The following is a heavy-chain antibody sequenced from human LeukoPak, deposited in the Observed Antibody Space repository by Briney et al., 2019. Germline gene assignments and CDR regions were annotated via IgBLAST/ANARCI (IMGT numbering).Heavy chain of an antibody. V-gene: IGHV3-21*01. CDR3: ARHSVSSGEDY. J-gene: IGHJ4*02. D-gene: IGHD3-16*01. CDR1: GFTFSSYS. Sequence: GGSLRLSCAASGFTFSSYSMNWVRQAPGKGLEWVSSISSSSSYIYYADSVKGRFTISRDNAKNSLYLQMNSLRAEDTAVYYCARHSVSSGEDYWGQGTLVTVSS. CDR2: ISSSSSYI.